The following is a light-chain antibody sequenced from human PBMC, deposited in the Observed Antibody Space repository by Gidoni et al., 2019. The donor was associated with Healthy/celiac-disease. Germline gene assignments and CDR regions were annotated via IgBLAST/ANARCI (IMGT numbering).Light chain of an antibody. CDR3: MQALQTPGVT. Sequence: DIVMTQSPLSLPVTPGEPASISCSSSQSLLHSNGYNYLDWYLQKPGQSPQLLIYLGSNRASGVPDRFSGSGSGTDFTLKISRVEAEDVGVYYCMQALQTPGVTFGPGTKVDIK. CDR2: LGS. CDR1: QSLLHSNGYNY. J-gene: IGKJ3*01. V-gene: IGKV2-28*01.